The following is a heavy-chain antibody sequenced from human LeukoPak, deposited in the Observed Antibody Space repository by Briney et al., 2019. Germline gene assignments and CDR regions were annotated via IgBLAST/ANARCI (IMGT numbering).Heavy chain of an antibody. CDR2: IYHSGTT. Sequence: SETLSLTCTVSGGSISSYYWSWIRQPPGKGLEWIGYIYHSGTTNYNPSLKSRVTISVDTSKNQFSLKLSSVTAADTAVYYCARVHCSGGSCYSFLSDGLDYWGQGTLVTVSS. CDR1: GGSISSYY. V-gene: IGHV4-59*08. J-gene: IGHJ4*02. CDR3: ARVHCSGGSCYSFLSDGLDY. D-gene: IGHD2-15*01.